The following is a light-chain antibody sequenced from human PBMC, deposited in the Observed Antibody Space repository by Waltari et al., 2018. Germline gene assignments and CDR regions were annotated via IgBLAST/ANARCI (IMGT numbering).Light chain of an antibody. CDR3: SSYTSSNTLVV. CDR2: DVN. CDR1: RRDVGAYNY. V-gene: IGLV2-14*01. Sequence: QSALTQPASVSGSPGQSITISCTGTRRDVGAYNYVSWYQQHPGKAPKVMIYDVNSRPSGVSNRFSGSKSGNTASLTISGLQAEDEADYYCSSYTSSNTLVVFGGGTKLTVL. J-gene: IGLJ2*01.